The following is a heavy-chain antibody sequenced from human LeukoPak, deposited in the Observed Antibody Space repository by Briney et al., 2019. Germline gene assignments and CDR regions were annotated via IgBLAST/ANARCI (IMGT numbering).Heavy chain of an antibody. V-gene: IGHV3-30-3*01. D-gene: IGHD4-17*01. CDR1: GFTFSGYA. CDR3: ARDTYGDYPEYFQH. J-gene: IGHJ1*01. CDR2: ISYDGSNK. Sequence: GGSLRLSCAASGFTFSGYAMHWVRQAPGKGLEWVAVISYDGSNKYYADSVKGRFTISRDNSKNTLYLQMNSLRAEDTAVYYCARDTYGDYPEYFQHWGQGTLVTVSS.